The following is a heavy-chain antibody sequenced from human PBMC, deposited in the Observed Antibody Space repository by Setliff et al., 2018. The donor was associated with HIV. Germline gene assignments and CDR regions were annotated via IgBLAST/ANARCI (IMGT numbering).Heavy chain of an antibody. J-gene: IGHJ4*02. V-gene: IGHV4-59*01. D-gene: IGHD3-10*01. CDR3: ARAVTMVRGVITPVPFDY. Sequence: PSETLSLTCTLNGVPLSDYYWNWIRQSPGKGLEWIVSIYYSGSTNYNPSLKSRVTISVDTSKNQFSLKLSSVTAADTAVYYCARAVTMVRGVITPVPFDYWGQGTLVTV. CDR1: GVPLSDYY. CDR2: IYYSGST.